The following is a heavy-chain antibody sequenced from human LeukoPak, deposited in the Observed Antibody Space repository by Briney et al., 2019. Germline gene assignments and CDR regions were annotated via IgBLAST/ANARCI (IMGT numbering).Heavy chain of an antibody. D-gene: IGHD3-10*01. Sequence: GESLKISCKGSGYSFTSYWIGWVRQMPGKGLEWMGITYPGDSDTRYSPSFQGQVTISADKSISTAYLQWSSLKASDTAMYYCARQLSMVRGPGYYMDVWGKGTTVTVSS. V-gene: IGHV5-51*01. J-gene: IGHJ6*03. CDR1: GYSFTSYW. CDR3: ARQLSMVRGPGYYMDV. CDR2: TYPGDSDT.